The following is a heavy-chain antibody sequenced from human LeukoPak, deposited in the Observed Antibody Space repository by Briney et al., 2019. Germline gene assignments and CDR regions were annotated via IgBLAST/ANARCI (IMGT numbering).Heavy chain of an antibody. V-gene: IGHV3-30*03. D-gene: IGHD6-19*01. CDR2: IANDGRDK. Sequence: GGSLRLSCAASGFTFSDYGMHWVRQAPGKGLEWVAVIANDGRDKKYADSVRGRFTISRDNSKNTVYLQMNSLRAEDTAVYYCARDGGQWLASFDYWGQGTLVTVSS. CDR3: ARDGGQWLASFDY. J-gene: IGHJ4*02. CDR1: GFTFSDYG.